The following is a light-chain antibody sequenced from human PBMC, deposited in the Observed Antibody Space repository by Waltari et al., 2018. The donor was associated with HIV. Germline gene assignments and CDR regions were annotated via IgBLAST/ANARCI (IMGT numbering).Light chain of an antibody. J-gene: IGLJ2*01. V-gene: IGLV2-8*01. CDR2: EVN. CDR3: SSYAGINPVV. CDR1: SSYVGRYDY. Sequence: QSALTQPPSASGSPGQSVTISCTGTSSYVGRYDYVSWYQQHPGKAPKLLIFEVNKRPSGVPDRFSGSKSGNTASLTVSGLQAEDEAEYSCSSYAGINPVVFGGGTKLTVL.